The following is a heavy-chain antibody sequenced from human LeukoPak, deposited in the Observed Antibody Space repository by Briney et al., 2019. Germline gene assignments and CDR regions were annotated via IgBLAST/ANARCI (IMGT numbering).Heavy chain of an antibody. CDR2: ISGSGGST. D-gene: IGHD3-22*01. J-gene: IGHJ4*02. V-gene: IGHV3-23*01. CDR3: AKVVGYYYDSSGYPHPFPYYFDY. Sequence: GGSLRLSCAASGFTFSIYAMSWVRQAPGKGLEWVSAISGSGGSTYYADSVKGRFTISRDNSKNTLYLQMNSLRAEDTAVYYCAKVVGYYYDSSGYPHPFPYYFDYWGQGTLVTVSS. CDR1: GFTFSIYA.